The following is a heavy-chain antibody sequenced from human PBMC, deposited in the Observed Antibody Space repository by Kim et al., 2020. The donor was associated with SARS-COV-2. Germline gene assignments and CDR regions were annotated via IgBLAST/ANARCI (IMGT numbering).Heavy chain of an antibody. V-gene: IGHV3-30*18. CDR3: AKDVVAVAGTVPTFLDY. CDR2: ISYDGSNK. Sequence: GGSLRLSCAASGFTFSSYGMHWVRQAPGKGLEWVAVISYDGSNKYYADSVKGRFTISRDNSKNTLYLQMNSLRAEDTAVYYCAKDVVAVAGTVPTFLDYWGQGTLVTVSS. CDR1: GFTFSSYG. J-gene: IGHJ4*02. D-gene: IGHD6-19*01.